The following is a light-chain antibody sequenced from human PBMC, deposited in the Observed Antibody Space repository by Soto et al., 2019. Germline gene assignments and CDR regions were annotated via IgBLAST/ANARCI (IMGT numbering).Light chain of an antibody. V-gene: IGKV1-5*03. CDR3: QQYYSYPFT. CDR2: KAS. Sequence: DIQMTQSPSTLSASVGERVTITCRASQTISSRLAGYQQKPGKPPKALIYKASSLESGVPSRFSGSESGTEFTLTISSLQPDDFATYYCQQYYSYPFTFGQGTKLEIK. J-gene: IGKJ2*01. CDR1: QTISSR.